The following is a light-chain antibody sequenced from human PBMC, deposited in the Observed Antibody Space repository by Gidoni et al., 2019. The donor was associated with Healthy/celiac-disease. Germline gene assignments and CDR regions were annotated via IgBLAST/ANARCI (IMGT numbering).Light chain of an antibody. V-gene: IGKV3-11*01. CDR2: DAS. Sequence: EIVLTQSPDTLSLSPGERATLSCRASQSVSSYLAWYQQKPGQAPRLLIYDASNRATGIPARFSGSGSGTDFTLTISSLEPEDFAVYYCQQRSNWPPVTFXGXTKVEIK. CDR3: QQRSNWPPVT. J-gene: IGKJ4*01. CDR1: QSVSSY.